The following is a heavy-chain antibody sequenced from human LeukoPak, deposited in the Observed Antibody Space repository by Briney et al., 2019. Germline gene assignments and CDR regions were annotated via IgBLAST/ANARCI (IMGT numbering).Heavy chain of an antibody. V-gene: IGHV3-53*01. Sequence: GGSLRLSCAASGFTVSSNYMSWVRQAPGKGLEWVSVIYSGGSTYYADSVKGRFTNSRDSSKNTLYLQMNSLRVEDTAVYYCARDRLYISSSEDYWGQGILVTVSS. CDR2: IYSGGST. J-gene: IGHJ4*02. D-gene: IGHD6-6*01. CDR1: GFTVSSNY. CDR3: ARDRLYISSSEDY.